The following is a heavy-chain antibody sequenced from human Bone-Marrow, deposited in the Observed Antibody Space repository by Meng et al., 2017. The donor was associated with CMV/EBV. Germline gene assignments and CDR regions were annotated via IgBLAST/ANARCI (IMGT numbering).Heavy chain of an antibody. V-gene: IGHV3-74*01. Sequence: GESLKISCAASGFTFSSYWMHWVRQAPGKGLVWVSRINSDGSSTSYADSVKGRFTISRDNSKNTLYLQMNSLRAEDTAVYYCARETYYDFWSGYYGYYYYGMDVWGQRTTVAASS. CDR2: INSDGSST. CDR1: GFTFSSYW. D-gene: IGHD3-3*01. J-gene: IGHJ6*02. CDR3: ARETYYDFWSGYYGYYYYGMDV.